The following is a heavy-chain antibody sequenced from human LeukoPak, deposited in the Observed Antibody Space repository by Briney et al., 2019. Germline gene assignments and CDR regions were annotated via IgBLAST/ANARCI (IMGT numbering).Heavy chain of an antibody. CDR1: GGSFSAYY. D-gene: IGHD5-18*01. Sequence: PSETLSITCAVYGGSFSAYYWTWIRQPPGKGLEWIGEINHSGSSNYNSSLRSRVTISVDTSYKLFSLRLSSVTAADTAVYYCAPRGDIEHSYVYGKWFDPWGQGTRVTVSS. CDR3: APRGDIEHSYVYGKWFDP. CDR2: INHSGSS. J-gene: IGHJ5*02. V-gene: IGHV4-34*01.